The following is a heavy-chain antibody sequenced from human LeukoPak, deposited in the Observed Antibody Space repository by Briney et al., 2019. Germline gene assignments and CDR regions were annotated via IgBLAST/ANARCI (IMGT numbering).Heavy chain of an antibody. CDR1: GDSVSRKNIA. CDR3: ARGRDVVVVPAADFDY. J-gene: IGHJ4*02. CDR2: IYYTSRWYN. Sequence: SQTLSLTCAISGDSVSRKNIAWNWIRQSPSRGLEWLGRIYYTSRWYNEYAVSMRSRITISPDTSKNQFSLQLNSVTPEDTALYYCARGRDVVVVPAADFDYWGQGILVTVSS. V-gene: IGHV6-1*01. D-gene: IGHD2-2*01.